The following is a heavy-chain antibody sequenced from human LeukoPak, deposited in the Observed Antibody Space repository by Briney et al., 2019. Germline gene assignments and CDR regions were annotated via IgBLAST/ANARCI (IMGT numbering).Heavy chain of an antibody. Sequence: PGGSLRLSCAVSGFTFDDYGMSWVRQAPGKGLEWVSGINWNGGRKGYADSVKGQFTISRDNAKNSLYLQMNSLRAEDTALYYCARGFRGDFDYWGQGTLVTVSS. CDR3: ARGFRGDFDY. J-gene: IGHJ4*02. D-gene: IGHD3-16*01. CDR2: INWNGGRK. V-gene: IGHV3-20*04. CDR1: GFTFDDYG.